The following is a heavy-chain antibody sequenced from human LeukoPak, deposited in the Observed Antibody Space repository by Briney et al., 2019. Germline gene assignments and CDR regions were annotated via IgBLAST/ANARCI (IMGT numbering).Heavy chain of an antibody. Sequence: SETLSLTCTVSGGSISSYYWSWIRQPPGKGLEWIGYIYYSGSTNYNPSLKSRVTISVDTSKNQFSLKLSSVTAADTAVYYCARVGYDYVWGSYRLYYFDYWAREPWSPSPQ. CDR2: IYYSGST. D-gene: IGHD3-16*02. J-gene: IGHJ4*02. CDR1: GGSISSYY. V-gene: IGHV4-59*01. CDR3: ARVGYDYVWGSYRLYYFDY.